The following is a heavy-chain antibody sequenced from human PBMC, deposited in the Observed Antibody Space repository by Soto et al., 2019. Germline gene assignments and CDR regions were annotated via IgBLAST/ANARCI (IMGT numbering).Heavy chain of an antibody. CDR2: IDPSDSYT. J-gene: IGHJ3*02. CDR3: ARGHSSGLHAFDI. CDR1: GYSFTSYW. Sequence: LGESLKISCKGSGYSFTSYWISWVRQMPGKGLEWMGRIDPSDSYTNYSPSFQGHVTISADKSISTAYLQWSSLKASDTAMYYWARGHSSGLHAFDIWGQGTMATVSS. D-gene: IGHD3-22*01. V-gene: IGHV5-10-1*01.